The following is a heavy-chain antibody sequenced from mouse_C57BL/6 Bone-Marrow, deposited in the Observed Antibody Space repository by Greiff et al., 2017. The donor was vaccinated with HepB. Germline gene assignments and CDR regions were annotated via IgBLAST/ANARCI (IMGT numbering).Heavy chain of an antibody. CDR3: TREGLCPFDY. CDR2: IDPETGGT. D-gene: IGHD6-5*01. V-gene: IGHV1-15*01. J-gene: IGHJ2*01. Sequence: VQLQQSGAELVRPGASVTLSCKASGYTFTDYEMHWVKQTPVHGLEWIGAIDPETGGTAYNQKFKGKAILTADKSSSTAYMELRSLTSEDSAVYYCTREGLCPFDYWGQGTTLTVSS. CDR1: GYTFTDYE.